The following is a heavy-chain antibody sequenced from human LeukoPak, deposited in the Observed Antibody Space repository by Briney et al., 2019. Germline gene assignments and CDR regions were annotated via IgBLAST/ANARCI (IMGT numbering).Heavy chain of an antibody. CDR2: IRSKANSYAT. Sequence: GGSLRLSCAASGFTFSGSAMHWVRQASGKGLEWVGRIRSKANSYATAYAASVKGRFTISRDDSKNTLYLQMNSLKTEDTAVYYCTTDALVPAAISNNWFDPWGQGTLVTVSS. J-gene: IGHJ5*02. CDR1: GFTFSGSA. D-gene: IGHD2-2*01. V-gene: IGHV3-73*01. CDR3: TTDALVPAAISNNWFDP.